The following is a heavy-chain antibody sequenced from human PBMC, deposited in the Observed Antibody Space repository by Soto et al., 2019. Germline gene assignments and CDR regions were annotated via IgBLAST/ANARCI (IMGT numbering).Heavy chain of an antibody. CDR3: SREGTDYGDPFDY. V-gene: IGHV3-74*01. D-gene: IGHD4-17*01. CDR2: INSDGSST. Sequence: EVQLVESGGGLVQPGGSLRLSCAASGFTFSSYWMHWVRQAPGKGLVWVSRINSDGSSTSYADSVKGRFTISRDNAKNTRYLQMNSRSAEDTAVYYCSREGTDYGDPFDYWGQGTLVTVSS. CDR1: GFTFSSYW. J-gene: IGHJ4*02.